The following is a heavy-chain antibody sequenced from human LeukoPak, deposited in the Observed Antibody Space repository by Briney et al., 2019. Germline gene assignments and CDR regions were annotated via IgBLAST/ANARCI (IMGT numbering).Heavy chain of an antibody. J-gene: IGHJ5*02. D-gene: IGHD4-17*01. Sequence: SETLSLTCAVYGGSFSGYYWSWIRQPPGKGLEWIGEINHSGSTNYNPSLKSRVTISVDTSKNQFSLKLSSVTAADTAVCYCARAPPTTVRSWFDPWGQGTLVTVSS. CDR2: INHSGST. V-gene: IGHV4-34*01. CDR1: GGSFSGYY. CDR3: ARAPPTTVRSWFDP.